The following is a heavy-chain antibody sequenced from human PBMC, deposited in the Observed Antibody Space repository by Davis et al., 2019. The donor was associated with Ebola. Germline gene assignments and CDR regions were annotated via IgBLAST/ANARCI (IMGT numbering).Heavy chain of an antibody. D-gene: IGHD3-22*01. V-gene: IGHV3-20*04. CDR2: INWNGGST. J-gene: IGHJ4*02. Sequence: GESLKISCAASGFNFDDYGMSLVRQAPGKGLEWVSGINWNGGSTGYADSVKGRFTISRDSARNSLFLQMNSLRAEDTAFYYCARDLHYYDSSGYYHYYFDYWGQGTLVTVSS. CDR3: ARDLHYYDSSGYYHYYFDY. CDR1: GFNFDDYG.